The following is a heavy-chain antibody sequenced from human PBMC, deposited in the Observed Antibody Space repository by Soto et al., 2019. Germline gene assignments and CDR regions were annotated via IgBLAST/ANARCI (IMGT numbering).Heavy chain of an antibody. CDR2: IYYSGST. CDR1: GGSISSYY. CDR3: AREHSSSWYFAL. J-gene: IGHJ2*01. Sequence: QVQLQESGPGLVKPSETLSLTCTVSGGSISSYYWNWIRQPPGKGLEWIGYIYYSGSTNYNPSLKSRVTISVDTSKNQFSLKLSSVTAADTAVYYCAREHSSSWYFALWGRGTLVTVSS. D-gene: IGHD6-13*01. V-gene: IGHV4-59*12.